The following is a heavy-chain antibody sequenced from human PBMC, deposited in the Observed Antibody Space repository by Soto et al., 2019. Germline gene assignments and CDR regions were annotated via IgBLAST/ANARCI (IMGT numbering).Heavy chain of an antibody. J-gene: IGHJ4*02. Sequence: VQLVQSGAEVKKAGSSVKVSCKASGGTFINYGITWVRQAPGQGLEWMGRILPLFGSAIYAQNFQGRVTIAADDSTRTATLPLNSLTEEDMPVYYCAVDFTRPGHFNSGSCYPMSDWGQGTPVTVSS. V-gene: IGHV1-69*01. CDR2: ILPLFGSA. CDR1: GGTFINYG. CDR3: AVDFTRPGHFNSGSCYPMSD. D-gene: IGHD1-26*01.